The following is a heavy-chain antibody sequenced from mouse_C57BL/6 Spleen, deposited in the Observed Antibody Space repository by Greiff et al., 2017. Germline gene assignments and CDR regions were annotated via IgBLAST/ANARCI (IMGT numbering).Heavy chain of an antibody. Sequence: VQLQQSGAELMKPGASVKLSCKATGYTFTGYWIEWVKQRPGHGLEWIGEILPGSGSTNYNEKFKGKATFTEDTSSNTAYMQLSSLTTEDSAIYYCASHYGSSYRFAYWGQGTLGTVSA. D-gene: IGHD1-1*01. J-gene: IGHJ3*01. CDR1: GYTFTGYW. CDR3: ASHYGSSYRFAY. CDR2: ILPGSGST. V-gene: IGHV1-9*01.